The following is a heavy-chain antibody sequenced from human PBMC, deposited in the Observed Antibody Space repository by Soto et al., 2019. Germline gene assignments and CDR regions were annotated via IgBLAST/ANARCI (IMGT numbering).Heavy chain of an antibody. J-gene: IGHJ4*02. CDR2: IVVGSGNT. CDR3: AALFNQYYDFLSGGPGHIDY. V-gene: IGHV1-58*01. CDR1: GFTFTSSA. Sequence: SVKVFCKASGFTFTSSAVQWVRQARGQRLEWIGWIVVGSGNTNYAQKFQERVTITRDMSTSTAYMELSSLRSEDTAVYYCAALFNQYYDFLSGGPGHIDYWGQGTLVTVSS. D-gene: IGHD3-3*01.